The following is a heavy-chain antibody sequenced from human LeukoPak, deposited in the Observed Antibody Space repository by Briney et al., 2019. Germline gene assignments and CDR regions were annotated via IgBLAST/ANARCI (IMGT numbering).Heavy chain of an antibody. Sequence: KPSETLSLTCTVSGGSISSYYWSWIRQPPGKGLEWIGYTYYSGSANYSPSLKSRVTMSVDTSKNQFSLRLSSVTAADTAVYYCARGGSRDGYNRPLDYWGQGTLVSVSS. CDR3: ARGGSRDGYNRPLDY. D-gene: IGHD5-24*01. CDR2: TYYSGSA. V-gene: IGHV4-59*01. CDR1: GGSISSYY. J-gene: IGHJ4*02.